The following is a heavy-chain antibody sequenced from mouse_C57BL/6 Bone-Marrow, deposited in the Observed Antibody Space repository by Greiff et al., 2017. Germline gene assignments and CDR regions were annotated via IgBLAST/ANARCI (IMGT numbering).Heavy chain of an antibody. CDR1: GYTFTEYT. V-gene: IGHV1-62-2*01. Sequence: QVQLKESGAELVKPGASVKLSCKASGYTFTEYTIHWVKQRSGQGLEWIGWFYPGSGSIKYNEKFQDKATLTADKSSSTVYMELSRLTSEDSAVYFCAGDEASYYDGDWYFDVWGTGTTVTVSS. J-gene: IGHJ1*03. CDR3: AGDEASYYDGDWYFDV. D-gene: IGHD1-1*01. CDR2: FYPGSGSI.